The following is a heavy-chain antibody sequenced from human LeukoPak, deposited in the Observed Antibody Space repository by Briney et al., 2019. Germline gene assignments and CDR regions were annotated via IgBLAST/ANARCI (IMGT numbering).Heavy chain of an antibody. CDR2: INSDGSST. D-gene: IGHD6-13*01. Sequence: PGGSLRLSCAASGFTFSSYWMHWVRQAPGKGLVWVSRINSDGSSTSYADSVKGRFTISRDNAKNTLYLQMNSLRAEDTAVYYCARVVRSSGWYVYYYYYYMDVRGKGTTVTVSS. CDR3: ARVVRSSGWYVYYYYYYMDV. J-gene: IGHJ6*03. V-gene: IGHV3-74*01. CDR1: GFTFSSYW.